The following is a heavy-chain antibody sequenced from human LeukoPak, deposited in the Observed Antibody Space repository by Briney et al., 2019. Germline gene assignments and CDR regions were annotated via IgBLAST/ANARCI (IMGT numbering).Heavy chain of an antibody. J-gene: IGHJ6*02. D-gene: IGHD3-22*01. CDR2: IIPIFGTA. V-gene: IGHV1-69*01. Sequence: SVKVSCKASGGTFSSYAISWVRRAPGQGLEWMGGIIPIFGTANYAQKFQGRVTITADESTSTAYMELSSLRSEDTAVYYCARRDYYDSSGFSDGMDVWGQGTTVTVSS. CDR3: ARRDYYDSSGFSDGMDV. CDR1: GGTFSSYA.